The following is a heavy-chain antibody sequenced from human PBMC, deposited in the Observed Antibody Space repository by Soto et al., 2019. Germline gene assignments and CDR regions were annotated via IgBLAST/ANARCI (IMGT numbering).Heavy chain of an antibody. J-gene: IGHJ3*02. V-gene: IGHV4-30-4*01. CDR2: IYYSGST. D-gene: IGHD3-22*01. CDR1: GGSFSGYY. CDR3: ARAVYYYDSSGYYDRADDLEI. Sequence: PSETLSLTCAVYGGSFSGYYWSWIRQPPGKGLEWIGYIYYSGSTYYNPSPKSRVTISVDTSKNQFSLKLSSVTAADTAVYYCARAVYYYDSSGYYDRADDLEIWGQGTIVTVSS.